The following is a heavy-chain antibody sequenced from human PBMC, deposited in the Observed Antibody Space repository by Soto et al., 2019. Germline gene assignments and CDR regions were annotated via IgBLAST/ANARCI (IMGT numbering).Heavy chain of an antibody. J-gene: IGHJ2*01. Sequence: QLQLQESGSGLVKPSQTLSLTCAVSGGSISSGGYSWSWIRQPPGKGLEWIGYIYHSGSTYYNPSLKSRVTISVDRSKNPFSLKLRSVTAADTAVYYCARVVVSLPHYWYFDLWGRGTLVTVSS. CDR1: GGSISSGGYS. V-gene: IGHV4-30-2*01. CDR3: ARVVVSLPHYWYFDL. D-gene: IGHD3-22*01. CDR2: IYHSGST.